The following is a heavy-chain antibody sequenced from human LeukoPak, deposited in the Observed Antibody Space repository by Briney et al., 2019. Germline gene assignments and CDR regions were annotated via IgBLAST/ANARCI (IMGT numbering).Heavy chain of an antibody. CDR1: GFTFSSYW. CDR3: ARAPYGNYGTLDY. CDR2: IKQDGSEK. Sequence: GGSLRLSCAASGFTFSSYWTSWVRQAPGKGLEWVANIKQDGSEKYYVDSVKGRFTISRDNSKNSLYLQMNSLRTEDTALYYCARAPYGNYGTLDYWGQGTLVTVSS. V-gene: IGHV3-7*03. J-gene: IGHJ4*02. D-gene: IGHD4-11*01.